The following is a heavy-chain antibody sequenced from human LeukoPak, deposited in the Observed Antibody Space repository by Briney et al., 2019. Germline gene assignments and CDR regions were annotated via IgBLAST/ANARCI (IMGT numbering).Heavy chain of an antibody. CDR1: GGSISSSRYY. V-gene: IGHV4-39*01. CDR2: IYCSGTT. Sequence: PSETLSLTCTVSGGSISSSRYYWGWIRQPPGKGLEWIGSIYCSGTTYYNPSLQSRVTISVDTSKNQFSLKVSSVTAADTAVYYCARASGWNGDYFDYWGQGTLVTVSS. D-gene: IGHD6-19*01. CDR3: ARASGWNGDYFDY. J-gene: IGHJ4*02.